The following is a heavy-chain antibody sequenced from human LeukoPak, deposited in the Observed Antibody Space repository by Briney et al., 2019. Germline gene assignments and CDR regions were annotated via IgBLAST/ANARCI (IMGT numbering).Heavy chain of an antibody. CDR1: GGSISSYY. CDR3: ARLNYYDSSGYWAFDI. D-gene: IGHD3-22*01. CDR2: LFYSGTT. Sequence: SETLSLTCTVSGGSISSYYWNWIRQPPGKGLEWIGYLFYSGTTHYNPSLQSRVTISVDTSKNQFSLKLSSVTAADTAVYYCARLNYYDSSGYWAFDIWGQGTMVTVSS. V-gene: IGHV4-59*08. J-gene: IGHJ3*02.